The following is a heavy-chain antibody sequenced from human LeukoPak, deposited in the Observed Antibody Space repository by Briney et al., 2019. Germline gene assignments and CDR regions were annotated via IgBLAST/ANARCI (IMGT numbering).Heavy chain of an antibody. V-gene: IGHV4-39*01. D-gene: IGHD3-3*01. CDR3: ARVSLRFLEWAFDY. J-gene: IGHJ4*02. CDR2: IYYSGNT. Sequence: PSETLSLTCTVSGGSISSSSYYWGWIRQSPGKGLEWIGYIYYSGNTYYNPSLKSRITISVDTSKNQFSLRLSSVTAADTAVYYCARVSLRFLEWAFDYWGQGTLVTVSS. CDR1: GGSISSSSYY.